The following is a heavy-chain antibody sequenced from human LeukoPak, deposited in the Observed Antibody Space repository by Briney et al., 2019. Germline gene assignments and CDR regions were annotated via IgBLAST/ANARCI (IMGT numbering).Heavy chain of an antibody. D-gene: IGHD3-10*01. Sequence: GGSLRLSCAASGFTFRSYWMSWVRQAPGKGLEWVANIKQDGSEKYYVDSVKGRFTISRDNAKNSLYVQMNSLRAEDTAVYYCARQGGYGSGSYYNWFDPWGQGTLVTVSS. CDR1: GFTFRSYW. J-gene: IGHJ5*02. V-gene: IGHV3-7*01. CDR3: ARQGGYGSGSYYNWFDP. CDR2: IKQDGSEK.